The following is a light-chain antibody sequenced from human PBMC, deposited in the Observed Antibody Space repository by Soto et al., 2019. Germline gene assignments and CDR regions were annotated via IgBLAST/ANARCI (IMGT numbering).Light chain of an antibody. CDR2: NNS. CDR1: SSNIGSNT. J-gene: IGLJ1*01. V-gene: IGLV1-44*01. CDR3: AAWDDSLNGLYV. Sequence: QSVLTQPPSASGTPGQRVTISCSGSSSNIGSNTVNWYQQFPGTAPKLVIYNNSQRPSGVPDRFAGSRSGTSASLAISGLQSEDEADYYCAAWDDSLNGLYVFGTGTQLPVL.